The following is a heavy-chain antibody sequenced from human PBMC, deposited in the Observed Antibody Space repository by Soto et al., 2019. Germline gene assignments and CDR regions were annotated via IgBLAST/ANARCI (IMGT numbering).Heavy chain of an antibody. CDR3: ARGSGYDSTGNFDY. V-gene: IGHV4-59*11. D-gene: IGHD3-22*01. CDR2: IYTSGST. J-gene: IGHJ4*02. Sequence: SETLSLTCTVSGVSISRHYWSWIRQPPGKGLEWIGYIYTSGSTNYNPSLKSRVTISVDTSKNQFSLNLSSVTAADTAMYYCARGSGYDSTGNFDYWGQGTLVTVSS. CDR1: GVSISRHY.